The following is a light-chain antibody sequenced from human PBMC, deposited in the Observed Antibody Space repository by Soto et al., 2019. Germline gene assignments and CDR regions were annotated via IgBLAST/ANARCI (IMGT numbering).Light chain of an antibody. CDR3: SSYAGSSNV. J-gene: IGLJ1*01. CDR2: EVN. CDR1: SSDVGGYNY. V-gene: IGLV2-8*01. Sequence: QAVLTQPPSASGSPGQSVAISCTGTSSDVGGYNYVSWYQQHPGKAPKHMIYEVNKRPSGVPDRFYGSKSGHTASLTVSGLQPEDEADYYCSSYAGSSNVFGTGTKVTVL.